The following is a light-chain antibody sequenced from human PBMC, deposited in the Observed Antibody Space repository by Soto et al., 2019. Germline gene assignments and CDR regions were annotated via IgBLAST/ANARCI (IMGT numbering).Light chain of an antibody. CDR2: NVS. CDR3: GSYTSSDTRVV. Sequence: QSALTQPASVSASPGQSIIISCNGSSSDVGTYNFVSWYQQHPGKAPKLLLYNVSNRPSGISDRFSGSKSGNTASLTISGLQAEDEADYYCGSYTSSDTRVVFGGGTKLTVL. V-gene: IGLV2-14*03. J-gene: IGLJ2*01. CDR1: SSDVGTYNF.